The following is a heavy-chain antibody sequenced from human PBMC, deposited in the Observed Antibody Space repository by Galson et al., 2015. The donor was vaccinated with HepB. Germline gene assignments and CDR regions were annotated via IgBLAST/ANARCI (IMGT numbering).Heavy chain of an antibody. CDR1: GFTFTAYA. J-gene: IGHJ4*02. V-gene: IGHV3-30*18. D-gene: IGHD3-3*01. Sequence: SLRLSCAASGFTFTAYAMHWVRQAPGKGLEWVAMISYDGRDKYYAASVEGRVTISRDNSKKTLYLEMNSLRAEDTAVYYCAKDLPRYYDVWSGTNWGQGALVTVSS. CDR3: AKDLPRYYDVWSGTN. CDR2: ISYDGRDK.